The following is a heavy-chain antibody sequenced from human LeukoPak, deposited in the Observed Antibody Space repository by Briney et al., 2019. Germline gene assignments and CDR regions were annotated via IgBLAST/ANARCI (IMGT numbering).Heavy chain of an antibody. Sequence: GGSLRLSCAASGFTFSRLGMQWVRQAPGKGLEWVAMIWHDGSVEEYAASVKGRFTISRDNSRDTLFLQMNRLRDDDTAVYYCAKEGDQFRGYMDVWGKGTTVTVSS. CDR3: AKEGDQFRGYMDV. D-gene: IGHD3-16*01. V-gene: IGHV3-33*06. CDR2: IWHDGSVE. J-gene: IGHJ6*03. CDR1: GFTFSRLG.